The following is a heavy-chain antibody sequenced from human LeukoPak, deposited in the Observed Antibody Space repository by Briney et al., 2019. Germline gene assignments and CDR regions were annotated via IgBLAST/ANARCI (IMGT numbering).Heavy chain of an antibody. CDR3: AKDSWPYESNNWFDP. D-gene: IGHD3-3*01. CDR2: ISYDGSKK. Sequence: GGSLRLSCAASGFTFSSYGMHWVRQAPGKGLEWLAVISYDGSKKYYADSVKGRFTISRDNSKNTVYLQMNSLRAEDTAVYYCAKDSWPYESNNWFDPWGQGTLVTVSS. CDR1: GFTFSSYG. J-gene: IGHJ5*02. V-gene: IGHV3-30*18.